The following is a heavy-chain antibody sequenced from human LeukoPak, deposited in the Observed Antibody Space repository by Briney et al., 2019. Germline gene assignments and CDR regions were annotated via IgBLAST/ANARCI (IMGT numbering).Heavy chain of an antibody. V-gene: IGHV1-8*01. CDR2: MNPNSGNT. J-gene: IGHJ6*03. CDR1: GYTFTSYD. D-gene: IGHD2/OR15-2a*01. CDR3: ARVSRVGIYYYYYYMDV. Sequence: ASVKVSCKASGYTFTSYDINWVRQATGQGLEWMGWMNPNSGNTGYAQKFQGRVTMTRNTSISTAYMELSSLRSEDTAVYYCARVSRVGIYYYYYYMDVWGEGTTVTVSS.